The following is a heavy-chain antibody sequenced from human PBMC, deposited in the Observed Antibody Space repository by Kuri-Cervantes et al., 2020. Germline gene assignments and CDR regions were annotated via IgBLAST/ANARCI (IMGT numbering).Heavy chain of an antibody. V-gene: IGHV1-3*01. J-gene: IGHJ4*02. Sequence: ASVKVSCKTSGYTFTNYALHWVRQAPGQRLEWMGWVNGGNGNTKYSQKFQGRVTMTEDTSTDTAYMELSSLRSEDTAVYYCASMTGLEIGFDYWGQGTLVTVSS. CDR2: VNGGNGNT. CDR3: ASMTGLEIGFDY. D-gene: IGHD1-1*01. CDR1: GYTFTNYA.